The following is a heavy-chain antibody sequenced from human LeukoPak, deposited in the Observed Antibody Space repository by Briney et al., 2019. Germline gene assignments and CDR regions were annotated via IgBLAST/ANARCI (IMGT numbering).Heavy chain of an antibody. J-gene: IGHJ4*02. D-gene: IGHD1-20*01. CDR1: EFTFSDYS. Sequence: QPGGSLRLSCAASEFTFSDYSMNWVRRAPGRGLEWISYIGLASGFVSYADSVKGRFTISSDTARNSVYLQMNSLRAEDTAVYYCARDHNWAFDSWGQGTLVTVSS. CDR3: ARDHNWAFDS. CDR2: IGLASGFV. V-gene: IGHV3-48*04.